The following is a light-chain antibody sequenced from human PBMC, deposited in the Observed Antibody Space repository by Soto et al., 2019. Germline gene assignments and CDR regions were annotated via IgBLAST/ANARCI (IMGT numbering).Light chain of an antibody. CDR2: SNN. CDR3: AAWDDSLNGNPNYV. J-gene: IGLJ1*01. Sequence: QFVLTQPPAASVTHGERVTVSCSVRISSLGSNTVNWYQQLPGTAPKLLIYSNNQRPSGVPDRFSGSRSGTSASLAISGLQSEDEADYYCAAWDDSLNGNPNYVFGTGTKVTVL. V-gene: IGLV1-44*01. CDR1: ISSLGSNT.